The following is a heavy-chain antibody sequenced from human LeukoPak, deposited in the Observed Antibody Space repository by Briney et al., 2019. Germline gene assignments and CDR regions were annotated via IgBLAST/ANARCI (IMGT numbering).Heavy chain of an antibody. CDR2: IYYSGST. CDR3: ARVPTITIFGVVIKGAGWFDP. Sequence: SETLSLTCTVSGGSISSSSYYWGWIRQPPGKGLEWIGSIYYSGSTYYNPSLKSRVTISVDTSKNRFPLKLSSVTTADTAVYYCARVPTITIFGVVIKGAGWFDPWGQGTLVTVSS. D-gene: IGHD3-3*01. CDR1: GGSISSSSYY. V-gene: IGHV4-39*01. J-gene: IGHJ5*02.